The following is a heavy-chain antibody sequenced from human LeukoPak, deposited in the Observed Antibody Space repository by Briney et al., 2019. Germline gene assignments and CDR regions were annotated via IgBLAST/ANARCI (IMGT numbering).Heavy chain of an antibody. J-gene: IGHJ4*02. CDR1: GFTFSSYA. CDR2: ISYDGSNK. Sequence: GGSLRLSCAASGFTFSSYAMHWVRQAPGKGLEWVAVISYDGSNKYYADSVKGRFTISGDNSKNTLYLQMNSLRAEDTAVYYCARDLMRYFDYWGQGTLVTVST. V-gene: IGHV3-30-3*01. CDR3: ARDLMRYFDY.